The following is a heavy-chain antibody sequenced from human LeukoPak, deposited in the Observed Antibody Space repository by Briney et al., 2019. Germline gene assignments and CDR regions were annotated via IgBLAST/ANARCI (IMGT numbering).Heavy chain of an antibody. J-gene: IGHJ6*03. Sequence: ASVNVSCKASGYTFTDYAIHWLRQAPGQRPEWMGWVNTANGNTRYSQQFQGRITLIRDTSAATAYMELSSLRHDDLAVYYCARGRGTSGSNRDFYYYYYMDVWGKGTTVTVSS. D-gene: IGHD2-15*01. CDR3: ARGRGTSGSNRDFYYYYYMDV. CDR2: VNTANGNT. V-gene: IGHV1-3*03. CDR1: GYTFTDYA.